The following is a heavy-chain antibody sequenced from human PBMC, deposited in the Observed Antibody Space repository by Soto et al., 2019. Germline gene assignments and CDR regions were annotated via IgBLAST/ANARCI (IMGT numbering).Heavy chain of an antibody. Sequence: SETLSLTCTVSGGSISSSSYYWGWIRQPPGKGLEWIGSIYYSGSTYYSPSLKSRVTISVDTSKNQFSLKLSSVTAADTAVYYCARPKGKRYCISTSCYRGGWFDPWGQGTLVTVSS. J-gene: IGHJ5*02. V-gene: IGHV4-39*01. CDR1: GGSISSSSYY. CDR3: ARPKGKRYCISTSCYRGGWFDP. D-gene: IGHD2-2*01. CDR2: IYYSGST.